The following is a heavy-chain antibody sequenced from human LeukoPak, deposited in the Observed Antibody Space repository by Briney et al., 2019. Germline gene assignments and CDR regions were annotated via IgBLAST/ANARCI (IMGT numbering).Heavy chain of an antibody. CDR3: AREESIGRYQFLHDY. J-gene: IGHJ4*02. Sequence: ASVKVSCKASGYTFIRNGISWVRQAPGQGLEWMGWISPYNENRKYLQNLQGRVTLSTDTSTSTAYMELRSLTSDDTAVYYCAREESIGRYQFLHDYWGQGTLVTVSS. D-gene: IGHD1-26*01. V-gene: IGHV1-18*01. CDR2: ISPYNENR. CDR1: GYTFIRNG.